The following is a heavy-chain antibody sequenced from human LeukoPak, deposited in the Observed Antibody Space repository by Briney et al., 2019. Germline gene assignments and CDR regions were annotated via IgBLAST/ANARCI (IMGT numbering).Heavy chain of an antibody. CDR1: GGTFSSCA. D-gene: IGHD2-21*02. V-gene: IGHV1-69*04. J-gene: IGHJ4*02. CDR2: IIPIFGIA. CDR3: ARGPENDFTFDY. Sequence: SVKVSCKASGGTFSSCAISWVRQAPGQGLEWMGRIIPIFGIANYAQKFQGRVTITADKSTSTAYMELSSLRSEDTAVYYCARGPENDFTFDYWGQGTLVTVSS.